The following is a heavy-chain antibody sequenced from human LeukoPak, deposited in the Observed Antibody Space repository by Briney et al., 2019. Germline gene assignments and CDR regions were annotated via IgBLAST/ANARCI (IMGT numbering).Heavy chain of an antibody. CDR1: GYTLTNYPG. V-gene: IGHV1-18*01. J-gene: IGHJ6*03. CDR2: INPYNGNT. CDR3: ARGNSRWSGPKYYYFMDV. D-gene: IGHD6-13*01. Sequence: ASVKVSCKASGYTLTNYPGFNWVRQAPGQGLEWMGWINPYNGNTNYAQKFQGRVTMTTDTSTSTAYMDLRSLTSDDSAVYYCARGNSRWSGPKYYYFMDVWGEGTTVTVSS.